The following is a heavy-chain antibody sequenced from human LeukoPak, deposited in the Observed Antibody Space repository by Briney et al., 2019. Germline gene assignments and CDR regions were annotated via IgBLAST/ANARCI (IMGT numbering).Heavy chain of an antibody. J-gene: IGHJ4*02. CDR3: ARGVQGPYYYGSGSFDY. Sequence: GGSLRLSCAASGFTFSSYWMNWARQAPGKGLEWVASINHNGNVNYYVDSVKGRFTISRDNAKNSLYLQMSNLRAEDTAVYYCARGVQGPYYYGSGSFDYWGQGTLVTVSS. CDR2: INHNGNVN. CDR1: GFTFSSYW. V-gene: IGHV3-7*03. D-gene: IGHD3-10*01.